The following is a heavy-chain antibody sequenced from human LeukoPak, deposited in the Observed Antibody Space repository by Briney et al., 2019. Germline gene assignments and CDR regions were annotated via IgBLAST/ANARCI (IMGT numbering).Heavy chain of an antibody. J-gene: IGHJ4*02. CDR3: VRDSYTNTWHFQDEDY. D-gene: IGHD2-2*02. V-gene: IGHV3-7*01. CDR1: GFTFSNYA. Sequence: GGSLRLSCAASGFTFSNYAMTWVRQAPGKGLEWVANIRQDGSDRYYVDSVKGRFTISRDNAKNSLFLQMNNLRAEDTAVYYCVRDSYTNTWHFQDEDYWGQGTLVTVSS. CDR2: IRQDGSDR.